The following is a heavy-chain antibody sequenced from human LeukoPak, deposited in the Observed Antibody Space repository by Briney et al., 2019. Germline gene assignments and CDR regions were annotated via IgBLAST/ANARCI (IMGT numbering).Heavy chain of an antibody. CDR2: IYYSGST. J-gene: IGHJ4*02. CDR1: GGSISSSSYY. Sequence: TSETLSLTCTVSGGSISSSSYYWGWIRQPPGKGLEWIGSIYYSGSTYYNPSLKSRVTISVDTSKNQFSLKLSSVTAADTAVYYCARGPVGAGDYWGQGTLVTVSS. V-gene: IGHV4-39*01. CDR3: ARGPVGAGDY.